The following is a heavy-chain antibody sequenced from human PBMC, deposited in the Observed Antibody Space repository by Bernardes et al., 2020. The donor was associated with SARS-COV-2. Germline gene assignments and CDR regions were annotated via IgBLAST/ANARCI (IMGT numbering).Heavy chain of an antibody. Sequence: SESLSLTCSVSGDSVSSVAYYWSWLLQHPGKGLEWIGYIYFSGSTYYNPSLRGRITISLDTSKNQFSLKLRSVTAADTALYYCATITPRGSAFDIWGQGTSVTVSS. D-gene: IGHD1-20*01. CDR2: IYFSGST. CDR3: ATITPRGSAFDI. J-gene: IGHJ3*02. V-gene: IGHV4-31*03. CDR1: GDSVSSVAYY.